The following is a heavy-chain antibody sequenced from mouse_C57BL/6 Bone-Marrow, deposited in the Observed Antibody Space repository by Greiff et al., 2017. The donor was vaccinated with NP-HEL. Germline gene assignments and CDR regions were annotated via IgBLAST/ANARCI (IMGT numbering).Heavy chain of an antibody. CDR3: ARHTRGDY. J-gene: IGHJ2*01. V-gene: IGHV5-9*01. Sequence: EVKLVESGGGLVKPGGSLKLSCAASGFTFSSYTMSWVRQTPEKRLEWVATISGGGGNTYYQDSVKGRFTISRDNAKNTLYLQMSSLRSEDTALYYCARHTRGDYWGQGTTLTVSS. CDR1: GFTFSSYT. CDR2: ISGGGGNT.